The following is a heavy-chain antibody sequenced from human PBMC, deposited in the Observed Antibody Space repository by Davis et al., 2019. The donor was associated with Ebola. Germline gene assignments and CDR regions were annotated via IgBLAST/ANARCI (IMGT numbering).Heavy chain of an antibody. V-gene: IGHV4-34*01. D-gene: IGHD6-13*01. CDR3: ARGRTWTAAAGILHF. CDR2: INHSGST. Sequence: PSETLSLTCAVYGGSFSGYYWSWIRQPPGKGLEWIGEINHSGSTNYNPSLKSRVTISVDTSKNQFSLKLSSVTAADTAVYYCARGRTWTAAAGILHFWGQGTLVTVSS. CDR1: GGSFSGYY. J-gene: IGHJ4*02.